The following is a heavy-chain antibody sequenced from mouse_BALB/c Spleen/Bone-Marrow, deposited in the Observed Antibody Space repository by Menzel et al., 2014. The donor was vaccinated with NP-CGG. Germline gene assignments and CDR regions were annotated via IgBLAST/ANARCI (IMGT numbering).Heavy chain of an antibody. CDR1: GFTFTDYY. V-gene: IGHV7-3*02. CDR2: IRNKANGYTT. D-gene: IGHD3-3*01. Sequence: EVMLVESGGGLVQPGGSLRLSCATSGFTFTDYYMNWVRQPPGMALEWLGFIRNKANGYTTDYSTSVKGRFTISRDNSQNILYLQMNTLRTGDSATYYCARDVGRLFFDVWGAGTTVTVSS. CDR3: ARDVGRLFFDV. J-gene: IGHJ1*01.